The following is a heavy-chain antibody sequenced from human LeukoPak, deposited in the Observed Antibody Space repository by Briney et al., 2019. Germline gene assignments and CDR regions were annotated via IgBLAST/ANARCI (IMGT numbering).Heavy chain of an antibody. CDR1: GGSFSGYY. V-gene: IGHV4-34*01. CDR3: ARGHLKKWLPYPYFDY. Sequence: SETLSLTCAGYGGSFSGYYWSWIRQPPGKGLEWIGEINHSGSTNYNPSLKSRVTISVDTSKNQFSLKLSSVTAADTAVYYCARGHLKKWLPYPYFDYWGQGTLVTVSS. D-gene: IGHD5-12*01. J-gene: IGHJ4*02. CDR2: INHSGST.